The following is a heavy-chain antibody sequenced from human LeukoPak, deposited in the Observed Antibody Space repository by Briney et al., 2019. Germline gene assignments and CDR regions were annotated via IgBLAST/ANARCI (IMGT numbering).Heavy chain of an antibody. CDR2: ISSSGSTI. V-gene: IGHV3-11*01. D-gene: IGHD3-22*01. CDR3: ARDSSDNYYYYYGMDV. Sequence: GGSLRLSCAASGLTFSDYYMSWIRQAPGKGLEWVSYISSSGSTIYYADSVKGRSTISRDNAKNSLYLQMNSLRAEDTAVYYCARDSSDNYYYYYGMDVWGQGTTVTVSS. J-gene: IGHJ6*02. CDR1: GLTFSDYY.